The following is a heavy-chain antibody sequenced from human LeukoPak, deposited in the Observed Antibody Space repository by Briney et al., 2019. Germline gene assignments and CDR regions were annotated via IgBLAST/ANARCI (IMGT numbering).Heavy chain of an antibody. CDR1: RFIFRNYG. V-gene: IGHV3-30*02. Sequence: PGGSLRLSCAASRFIFRNYGMHWVRQAPGKGLEWVACIRYDGSKYADSVKGRFTISRDDSNNMAYLQMDSLKNEDTAVYYCTREDWDFDSWGQGTPVSVSS. D-gene: IGHD3/OR15-3a*01. CDR2: IRYDGS. CDR3: TREDWDFDS. J-gene: IGHJ4*02.